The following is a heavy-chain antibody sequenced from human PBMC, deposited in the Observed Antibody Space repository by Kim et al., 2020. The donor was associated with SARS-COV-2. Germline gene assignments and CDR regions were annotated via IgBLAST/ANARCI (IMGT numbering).Heavy chain of an antibody. V-gene: IGHV1-2*02. D-gene: IGHD6-6*01. Sequence: AQKFQGRVTMTRDTSISTAYMELSRLRSDDTAVYYCAREMIAARPSGMDVWGQGTTVTVSS. CDR3: AREMIAARPSGMDV. J-gene: IGHJ6*02.